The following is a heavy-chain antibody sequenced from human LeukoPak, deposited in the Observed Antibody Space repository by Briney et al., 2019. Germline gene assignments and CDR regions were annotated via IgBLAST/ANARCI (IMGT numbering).Heavy chain of an antibody. CDR2: MYPGDSDT. Sequence: RGESLKISCRASGYSFSTYWIAWGGPMPGKGLGWMGIMYPGDSDTRYSPSFQGQVTISADNSISTAYLQWSSLKASDTAMYYCARRGTGPVWHAFDIWGQGTMVTVSS. D-gene: IGHD1-14*01. CDR1: GYSFSTYW. CDR3: ARRGTGPVWHAFDI. V-gene: IGHV5-51*01. J-gene: IGHJ3*02.